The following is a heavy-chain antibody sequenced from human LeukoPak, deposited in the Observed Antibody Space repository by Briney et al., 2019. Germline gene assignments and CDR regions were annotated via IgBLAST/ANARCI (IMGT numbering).Heavy chain of an antibody. CDR2: IVVGSGNT. CDR3: APDPRQNWNMDV. D-gene: IGHD3-3*01. V-gene: IGHV1-58*02. J-gene: IGHJ6*03. Sequence: SVKVSCKASGFTFTSSAMQWVRQARGQRLEWIGWIVVGSGNTNYAQKFQERVTITRDMSTSTAYMELSSLRSEDTAVYYCAPDPRQNWNMDVWGKGTTVTVSS. CDR1: GFTFTSSA.